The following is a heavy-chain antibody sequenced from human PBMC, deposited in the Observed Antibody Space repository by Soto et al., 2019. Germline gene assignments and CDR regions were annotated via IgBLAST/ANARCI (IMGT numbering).Heavy chain of an antibody. D-gene: IGHD3-10*01. CDR3: AKSNVLLWFGELFFFDY. CDR1: GFTFSSYA. J-gene: IGHJ4*02. CDR2: ISGSGGST. V-gene: IGHV3-23*01. Sequence: EVQLLESGGGLVQPGGSLRLSCAASGFTFSSYAMSWVRQAPGKGLEWVSAISGSGGSTYYADSVKGRFTISRDNSKNTLYLQMNSLRAEDTAVYYCAKSNVLLWFGELFFFDYWGQGTLVTVSS.